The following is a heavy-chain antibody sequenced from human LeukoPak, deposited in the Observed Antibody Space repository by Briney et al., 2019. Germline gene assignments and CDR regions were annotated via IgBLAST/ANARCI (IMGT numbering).Heavy chain of an antibody. J-gene: IGHJ3*02. CDR1: GFTFDDYA. V-gene: IGHV3-9*01. D-gene: IGHD5-18*01. Sequence: PGGSLRLSCAASGFTFDDYAMHWVRQAPGKGLEWASGISWNSGSIGYADSAKGRFTISRDNAKNSLYLQMNSLRAEDTALYYCAKEIHLTAMVTLGALDIWGQGTMVTVSS. CDR3: AKEIHLTAMVTLGALDI. CDR2: ISWNSGSI.